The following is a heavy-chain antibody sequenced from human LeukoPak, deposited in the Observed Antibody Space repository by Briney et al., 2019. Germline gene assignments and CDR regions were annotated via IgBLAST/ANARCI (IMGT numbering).Heavy chain of an antibody. CDR3: ALLPYNWFDP. Sequence: SVKVSCKASGGTFSSYTISWVRQAPGQGLEWMGRTIPILGIANYAQKFQGRVTITADKSTSTAYMELSSLRSEDTAVYYCALLPYNWFDPWGQGTLVTVSS. CDR2: TIPILGIA. D-gene: IGHD1-26*01. CDR1: GGTFSSYT. J-gene: IGHJ5*02. V-gene: IGHV1-69*02.